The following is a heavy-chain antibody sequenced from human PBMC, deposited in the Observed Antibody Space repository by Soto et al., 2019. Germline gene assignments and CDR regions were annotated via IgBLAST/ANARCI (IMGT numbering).Heavy chain of an antibody. Sequence: PSETLSLPCTVSGGSINSYYWSWIRQPPGKGMEWIGYIYYSGSTNYNPSLKSRVTISVDTSKHQVSLKLSSVTAADTAVYYCARNRYGGFDSWGLGTLVTVSS. CDR1: GGSINSYY. CDR3: ARNRYGGFDS. D-gene: IGHD3-9*01. J-gene: IGHJ4*02. V-gene: IGHV4-59*08. CDR2: IYYSGST.